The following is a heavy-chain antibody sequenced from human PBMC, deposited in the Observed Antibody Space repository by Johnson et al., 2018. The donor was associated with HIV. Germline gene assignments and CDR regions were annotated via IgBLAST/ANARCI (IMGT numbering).Heavy chain of an antibody. CDR1: GFTVSSNY. CDR2: IKQDGSEK. Sequence: VQLVESGGGLIQPGGSLRLSCAASGFTVSSNYMSWVRQAPGKGLEWVANIKQDGSEKYYADSVKGRFTISRDNAKKSLYLQMNSLRAEDTAVYYCARPGGGWYETAFDIWGQGTMVTVSS. D-gene: IGHD6-19*01. J-gene: IGHJ3*02. CDR3: ARPGGGWYETAFDI. V-gene: IGHV3-7*01.